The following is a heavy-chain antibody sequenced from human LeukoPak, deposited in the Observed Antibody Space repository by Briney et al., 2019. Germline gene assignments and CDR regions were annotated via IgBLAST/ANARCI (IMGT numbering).Heavy chain of an antibody. D-gene: IGHD3-3*01. V-gene: IGHV3-21*01. CDR2: ISSSSSYI. Sequence: GGSLRLSCAASGFTFSSYSMNWVRQAPGKGLEWVSSISSSSSYIHYADSVKGRFTISRDNAKNSLYLQMNSLRAEDTAVYYCARGFHEGRFDYWGQGTLVTVSS. CDR1: GFTFSSYS. CDR3: ARGFHEGRFDY. J-gene: IGHJ4*02.